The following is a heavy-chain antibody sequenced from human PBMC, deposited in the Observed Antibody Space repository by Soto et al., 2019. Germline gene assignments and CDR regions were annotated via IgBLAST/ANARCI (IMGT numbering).Heavy chain of an antibody. V-gene: IGHV4-30-2*01. J-gene: IGHJ4*01. Sequence: QVQLQESGSGLVKPSQTLSLTCAVSGGSISSGGYSWSWIRQPPGKGLEWIGYIYHSGSTYYNPTLKSRVTISVDRSKNQFSLKLSFVTAADTAVYYCGRVPARWGHGPRVNVSS. CDR3: GRVPAR. D-gene: IGHD2-2*01. CDR2: IYHSGST. CDR1: GGSISSGGYS.